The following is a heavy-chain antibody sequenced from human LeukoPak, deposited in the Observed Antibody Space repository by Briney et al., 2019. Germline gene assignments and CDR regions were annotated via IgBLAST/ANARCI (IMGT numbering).Heavy chain of an antibody. CDR3: ARGSNWFDP. CDR2: MNPNSVNT. J-gene: IGHJ5*02. V-gene: IGHV1-8*03. Sequence: GSVKVSCKASGYTFTSYDINWVQQATGQGLEWMGWMNPNSVNTGYAQKFQGRVTITRNTSISTAYMELSSLRSEDPAVYYCARGSNWFDPSGQGPMVTVSS. CDR1: GYTFTSYD.